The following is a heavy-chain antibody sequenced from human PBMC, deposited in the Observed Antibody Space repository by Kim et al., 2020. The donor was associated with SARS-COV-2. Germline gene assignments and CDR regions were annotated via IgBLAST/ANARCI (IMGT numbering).Heavy chain of an antibody. D-gene: IGHD1-7*01. CDR1: GFTFSSYA. J-gene: IGHJ4*02. CDR3: AKPDNWNYEADADLDY. Sequence: GGSLRLSCAASGFTFSSYAMSWVRQAPGKGLEWVSAISGSGGSTYYADSVKGRFTISRDNSKNTLYLQMNSLRAEDTAVYYCAKPDNWNYEADADLDYWGQGTLVTVSS. V-gene: IGHV3-23*01. CDR2: ISGSGGST.